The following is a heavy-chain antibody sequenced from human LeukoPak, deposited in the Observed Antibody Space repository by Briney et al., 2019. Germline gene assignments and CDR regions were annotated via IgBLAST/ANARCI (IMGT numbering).Heavy chain of an antibody. V-gene: IGHV4-4*07. CDR2: IYTSGSS. Sequence: PSETLSLTCTVSSGSISSYYWSWIRQPAGKGLEWIGRIYTSGSSNYNPSLQSRVTMSVDTSKNQFSLKLSSVTAADTAVYYCARANYYYDRGGYYYYLDYWGQGTLVTVSS. CDR1: SGSISSYY. CDR3: ARANYYYDRGGYYYYLDY. D-gene: IGHD3-22*01. J-gene: IGHJ4*02.